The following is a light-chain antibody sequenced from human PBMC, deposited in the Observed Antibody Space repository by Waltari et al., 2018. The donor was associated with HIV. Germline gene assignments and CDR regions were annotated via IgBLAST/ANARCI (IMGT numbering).Light chain of an antibody. J-gene: IGKJ4*01. CDR2: DAS. CDR1: QDISNS. V-gene: IGKV1-33*01. Sequence: DIQMTQSPSSLSASVGDRLTITCQASQDISNSLNWYQQKPGKAPKLLINDASNLQTGVPSRFSGSGSVTDFTFTISSLQPEDIATYYCQQYDNLLTFGGGTKMEIK. CDR3: QQYDNLLT.